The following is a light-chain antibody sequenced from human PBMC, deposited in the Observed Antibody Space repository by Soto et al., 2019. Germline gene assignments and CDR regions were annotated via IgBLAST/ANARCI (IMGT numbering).Light chain of an antibody. CDR3: SSYTSSSTPQVV. V-gene: IGLV2-14*01. CDR2: DVS. CDR1: SSDVGGYNY. J-gene: IGLJ2*01. Sequence: QSALTQPASVSGSPGQSITISCTGTSSDVGGYNYVSWYQQHPGKAPKLMIYDVSNRPSGVSNRFSGSKSGNTASLTISGLQAEGEADYYCSSYTSSSTPQVVFGGGTKLTVL.